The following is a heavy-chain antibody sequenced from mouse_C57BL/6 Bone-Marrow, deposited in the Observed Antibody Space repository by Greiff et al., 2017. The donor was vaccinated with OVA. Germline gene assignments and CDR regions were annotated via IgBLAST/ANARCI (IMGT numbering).Heavy chain of an antibody. CDR3: ARGATVVAPDY. CDR1: GFTFSSYA. J-gene: IGHJ2*01. CDR2: LSDGGSYT. D-gene: IGHD1-1*01. Sequence: DVKLVESGGGLVKPGGSLKLSCAASGFTFSSYAMSWVRQTPEKRLEWVATLSDGGSYTYYPDNVKGRFTISRDNAKNNLYLQMSHLKSEDTAMYYCARGATVVAPDYWGQGTTLTVSS. V-gene: IGHV5-4*03.